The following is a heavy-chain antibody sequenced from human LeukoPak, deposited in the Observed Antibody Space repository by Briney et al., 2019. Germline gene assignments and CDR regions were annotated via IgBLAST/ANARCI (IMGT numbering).Heavy chain of an antibody. CDR3: ARGPVVTPDYFDY. J-gene: IGHJ4*02. V-gene: IGHV3-48*01. D-gene: IGHD4-23*01. CDR1: GFTFSTYS. Sequence: QAGGSLRLSCAASGFTFSTYSMNWVRQAPGKGLEWIPYISSGSTTIYYVDSVKGRFTISRDNSMNTLYLQMNSLRAEDTAVYYCARGPVVTPDYFDYWGQGTLVTVSS. CDR2: ISSGSTTI.